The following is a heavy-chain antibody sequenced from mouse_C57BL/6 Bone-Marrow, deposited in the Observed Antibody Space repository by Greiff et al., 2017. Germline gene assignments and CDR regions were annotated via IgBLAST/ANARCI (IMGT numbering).Heavy chain of an antibody. V-gene: IGHV2-5*01. J-gene: IGHJ4*01. CDR2: IWRGGST. CDR1: GFSLTSYG. Sequence: VQRVESGPGLVQPSQSLSITCTVSGFSLTSYGVHWVRQSPGKGLEWLGVIWRGGSTDYNAAFMSRLSITKDNSKSQVFFKMNSLQADDTAIYYCAKKDYGSTHYYAMDYWGQGTSVTVSS. D-gene: IGHD1-1*01. CDR3: AKKDYGSTHYYAMDY.